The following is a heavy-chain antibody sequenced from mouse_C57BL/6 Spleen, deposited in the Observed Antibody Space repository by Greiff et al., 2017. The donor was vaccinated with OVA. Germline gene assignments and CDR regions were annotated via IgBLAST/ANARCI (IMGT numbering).Heavy chain of an antibody. J-gene: IGHJ1*03. CDR2: IYPGNSDT. D-gene: IGHD1-1*01. CDR1: GYTFTSYW. V-gene: IGHV1-5*01. CDR3: TRPYYYGSSYWYFDV. Sequence: EVQLQQSGTVLARPGASVKMSCKTSGYTFTSYWMHWVKQRPGQGLEWIGAIYPGNSDTSYNQKFKGKAKLTAVTSASTAYMELSSLTNEDSAVYYCTRPYYYGSSYWYFDVWGTGTTVTVSS.